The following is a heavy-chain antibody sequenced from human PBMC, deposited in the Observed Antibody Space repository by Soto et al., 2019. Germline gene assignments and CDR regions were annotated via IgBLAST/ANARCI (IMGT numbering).Heavy chain of an antibody. D-gene: IGHD3-16*01. J-gene: IGHJ3*02. Sequence: EVQLLESGGGLVQPGGSLRLSCAASGFSFSSYAMSWVRQAPGKGLEWVSVVTGRAASIYYADSVKGRFTISRDNSKNTLFLQMNSLGAEDTAVYFCAKHLPSIKNPRLWADAFHIWGHGTVVTVSP. V-gene: IGHV3-23*01. CDR1: GFSFSSYA. CDR3: AKHLPSIKNPRLWADAFHI. CDR2: VTGRAASI.